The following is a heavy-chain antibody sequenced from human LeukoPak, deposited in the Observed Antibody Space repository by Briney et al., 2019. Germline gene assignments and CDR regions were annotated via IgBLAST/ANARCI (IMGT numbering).Heavy chain of an antibody. CDR3: ARSMGE. J-gene: IGHJ4*02. CDR1: GFNFSGSW. D-gene: IGHD3-16*01. Sequence: GGSLRLSCEASGFNFSGSWMHWVRQAPGKGLEWVSRINTDGSGTSYADSVKDRFTISRDNAKNTLYLQMNSLRAEDTAVYYCARSMGEGGQGTLVTVSS. CDR2: INTDGSGT. V-gene: IGHV3-74*01.